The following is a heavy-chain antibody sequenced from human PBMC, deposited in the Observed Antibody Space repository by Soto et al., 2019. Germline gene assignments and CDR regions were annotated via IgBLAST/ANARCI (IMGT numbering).Heavy chain of an antibody. Sequence: SETLSLTCGVYGGSFSGYYWSWIRQPPGKGLEWIGEINHSGSTNYNPSLKRRVTISVDTSKNRFSLKLNFVTAADTAVYYCARRGPRWLLLTFGYWGQGTPVTVSS. CDR3: ARRGPRWLLLTFGY. CDR1: GGSFSGYY. V-gene: IGHV4-34*01. CDR2: INHSGST. J-gene: IGHJ4*02. D-gene: IGHD5-12*01.